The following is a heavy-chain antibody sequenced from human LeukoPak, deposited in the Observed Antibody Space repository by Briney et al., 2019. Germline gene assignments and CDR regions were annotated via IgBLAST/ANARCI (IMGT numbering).Heavy chain of an antibody. CDR3: ARADYGGISDYYFYGMDV. V-gene: IGHV1-8*01. D-gene: IGHD4-23*01. J-gene: IGHJ6*02. CDR1: GYIFTSYD. Sequence: ASVRVSCKASGYIFTSYDINWVRQATGKGLEWMGWMNPNSANTSYAQKFQGRVTMTRDTSTSTVYMELSSLRFEDTAVYYCARADYGGISDYYFYGMDVWGQGTTVTVSS. CDR2: MNPNSANT.